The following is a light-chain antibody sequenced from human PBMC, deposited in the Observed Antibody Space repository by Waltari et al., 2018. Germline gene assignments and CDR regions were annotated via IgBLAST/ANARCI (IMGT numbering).Light chain of an antibody. J-gene: IGLJ3*02. Sequence: QSVLTQPPSASGTPGQRVTISCSGSSSNIGSNYVYWYQQLPGTAPKLLIYRNNQGRAGVPDRFSGSRSVTSASLSISGLRSEDEAYYYCAAWDDSLSPWVFGGGTKLTVL. CDR3: AAWDDSLSPWV. CDR1: SSNIGSNY. V-gene: IGLV1-47*01. CDR2: RNN.